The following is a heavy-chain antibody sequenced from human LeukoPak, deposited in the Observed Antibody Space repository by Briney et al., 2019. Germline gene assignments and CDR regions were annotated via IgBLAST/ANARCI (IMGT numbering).Heavy chain of an antibody. CDR1: GFTFKRYN. CDR3: ATYSGAHHKTFDD. J-gene: IGHJ4*02. D-gene: IGHD1-26*01. V-gene: IGHV3-7*03. CDR2: INQDESEK. Sequence: GGSLRLSCAASGFTFKRYNMNGVRQAPGGGLEGLANINQDESEKDYVESVKGRFTISRDNAKTSLYLQMNSLRAEDTPLYYCATYSGAHHKTFDDWGQGTLVTVSS.